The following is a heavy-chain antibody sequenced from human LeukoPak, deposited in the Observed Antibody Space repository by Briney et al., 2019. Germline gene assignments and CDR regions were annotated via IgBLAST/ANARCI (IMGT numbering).Heavy chain of an antibody. Sequence: GGSLRLSCAASGFNFRSYWMHWVRQAPGKGLVWVSRISSDGSDTKYADSVKGRFTISRDNAKDTLHLQMSGLRAEDTAVYYCLRDRDLGGANWFDPWGQGTLVTVSS. CDR2: ISSDGSDT. D-gene: IGHD4/OR15-4a*01. J-gene: IGHJ5*02. V-gene: IGHV3-74*03. CDR3: LRDRDLGGANWFDP. CDR1: GFNFRSYW.